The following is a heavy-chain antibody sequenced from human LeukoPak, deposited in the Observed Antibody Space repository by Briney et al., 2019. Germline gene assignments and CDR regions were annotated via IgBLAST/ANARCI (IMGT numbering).Heavy chain of an antibody. CDR2: ISWNSGSI. CDR3: VRDFRFLEDY. Sequence: GGSLRLSCAASGFTFDDYAMHWVRHGPGKGLEWVSGISWNSGSIGYADSVKGRFTISRDNAKNSLYLQMNSLRAEDTAVYYCVRDFRFLEDYWGQGTLVTVSS. D-gene: IGHD3-3*01. V-gene: IGHV3-9*01. CDR1: GFTFDDYA. J-gene: IGHJ4*02.